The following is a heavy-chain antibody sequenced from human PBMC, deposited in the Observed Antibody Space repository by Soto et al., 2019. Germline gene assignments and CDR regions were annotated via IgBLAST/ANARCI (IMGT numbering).Heavy chain of an antibody. Sequence: SETLSLTCAVPGYSISSGYYWGWIRQPPGKGLEWIGSIYHSGSTYYNPSLKSRVTISVDTSKNQFSLKLSSVTAADTAVYYCASRSYDSSGFRDYWGQGTLV. V-gene: IGHV4-38-2*01. CDR3: ASRSYDSSGFRDY. D-gene: IGHD3-22*01. J-gene: IGHJ4*02. CDR1: GYSISSGYY. CDR2: IYHSGST.